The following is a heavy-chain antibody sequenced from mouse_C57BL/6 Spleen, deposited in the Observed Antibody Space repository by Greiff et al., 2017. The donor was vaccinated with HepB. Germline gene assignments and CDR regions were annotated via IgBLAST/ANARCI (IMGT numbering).Heavy chain of an antibody. Sequence: QVQLQQPGAELVKPGASVKLSCKASGYTFTSYWMQWVKQRPGQGLEWIGEIDPSDSYTNYNQKFKGKATLTVDTSSSTAYMQLSSLTSEDSAVYYCGRNYYGSSLHFDYWGQGTTLTVSS. J-gene: IGHJ2*01. D-gene: IGHD1-1*01. CDR1: GYTFTSYW. V-gene: IGHV1-50*01. CDR3: GRNYYGSSLHFDY. CDR2: IDPSDSYT.